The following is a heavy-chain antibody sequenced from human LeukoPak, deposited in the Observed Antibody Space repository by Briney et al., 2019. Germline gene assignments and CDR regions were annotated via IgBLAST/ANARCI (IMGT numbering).Heavy chain of an antibody. D-gene: IGHD6-19*01. CDR2: ISGSGGST. CDR1: GFTFSSYA. V-gene: IGHV3-23*01. Sequence: GGSLRLSCAASGFTFSSYAMNWVRQAPGKGLEWVSAISGSGGSTYYADSVKGRFTISRDNSKNTLYLQMNSLRAEDTAVYYCANRICGWYEPYFDYWGQGTLVTVSS. J-gene: IGHJ4*02. CDR3: ANRICGWYEPYFDY.